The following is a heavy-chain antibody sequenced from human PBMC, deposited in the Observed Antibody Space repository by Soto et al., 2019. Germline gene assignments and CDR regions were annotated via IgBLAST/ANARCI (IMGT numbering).Heavy chain of an antibody. Sequence: PGGSLRLSCAASTFTFSTYSMYWVSQAPGKGLEWVSSISSSSSSIYYADSLRGRFTISRDNAKNSLYLQMNSLRAEDTAMYYCAKDNGYDAATLDYWGQGTPVTVSS. CDR1: TFTFSTYS. CDR3: AKDNGYDAATLDY. V-gene: IGHV3-21*01. J-gene: IGHJ4*02. D-gene: IGHD5-12*01. CDR2: ISSSSSSI.